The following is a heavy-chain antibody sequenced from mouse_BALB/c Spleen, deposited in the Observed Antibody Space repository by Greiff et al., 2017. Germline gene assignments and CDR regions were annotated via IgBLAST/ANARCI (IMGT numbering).Heavy chain of an antibody. J-gene: IGHJ2*01. CDR1: GYTFTSYW. CDR3: ALGWYHFDY. D-gene: IGHD2-1*01. V-gene: IGHV1-7*01. CDR2: INPSTGYT. Sequence: QVQLQQSGAELAKPGASVKMSCKASGYTFTSYWMHWVKQRPGQGLEWIGYINPSTGYTEYNQKFKDKATLTADKSSSTAYMQLSSLTSEDSAVYYCALGWYHFDYWGQGTTLTVSS.